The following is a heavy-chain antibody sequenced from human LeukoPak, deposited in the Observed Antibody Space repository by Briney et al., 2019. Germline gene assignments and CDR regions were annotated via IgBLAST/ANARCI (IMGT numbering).Heavy chain of an antibody. J-gene: IGHJ4*02. CDR3: ARQTTEVGYFDY. CDR2: IYPGDSDM. D-gene: IGHD1-26*01. V-gene: IGHV5-51*01. Sequence: GESLKISCKGSGYSFTDYWMGWVRQMPGKGLEWMGIIYPGDSDMRYSPAFQGQATISADKSISTAYLQWSSLKTSDTAMYYCARQTTEVGYFDYWGQGILVTVSS. CDR1: GYSFTDYW.